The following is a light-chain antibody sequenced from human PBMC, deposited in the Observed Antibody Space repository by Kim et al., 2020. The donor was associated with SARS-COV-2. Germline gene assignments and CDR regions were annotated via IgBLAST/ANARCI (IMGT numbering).Light chain of an antibody. CDR1: SGSIASHY. Sequence: NFMLTQPHSVSESPGKTVTISCTGSSGSIASHYVHWYQQRPGSVPTTVIYEDDQRPSGVPDRFSGSIDSSSNSASLTISGLTTEDEADYYCQSFDNTNVVFGGGTQLTFL. CDR3: QSFDNTNVV. CDR2: EDD. J-gene: IGLJ2*01. V-gene: IGLV6-57*02.